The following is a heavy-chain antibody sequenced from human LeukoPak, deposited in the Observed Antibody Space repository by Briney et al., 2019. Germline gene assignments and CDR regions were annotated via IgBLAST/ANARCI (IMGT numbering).Heavy chain of an antibody. J-gene: IGHJ5*02. CDR2: IKQDGSEK. D-gene: IGHD6-6*01. CDR3: ARDLLIAARRLGWFDP. V-gene: IGHV3-7*01. CDR1: GFTFSSYW. Sequence: GGSLRLSCAASGFTFSSYWMSWVRQAPGKGLEWVANIKQDGSEKYYVDSVKGRFTISRDNAKNSLYLQMNSLRAEDTAVYYCARDLLIAARRLGWFDPWGQGTLVTVSS.